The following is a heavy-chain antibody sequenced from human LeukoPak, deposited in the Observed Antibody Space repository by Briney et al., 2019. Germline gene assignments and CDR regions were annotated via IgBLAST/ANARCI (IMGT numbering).Heavy chain of an antibody. J-gene: IGHJ4*02. CDR2: ISYDGSNK. Sequence: GGSLRLSCAASGFTFSSSGMHWVRRAPGKGLEWVAVISYDGSNKYYADSVKGRFTISRDNSKNTLYLQMNSLRAEDTAVYYCARPDYWGQGTLVTVSS. V-gene: IGHV3-30*19. CDR3: ARPDY. CDR1: GFTFSSSG.